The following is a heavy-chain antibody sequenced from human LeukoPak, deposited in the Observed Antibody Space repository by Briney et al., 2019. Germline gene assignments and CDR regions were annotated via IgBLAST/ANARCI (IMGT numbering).Heavy chain of an antibody. J-gene: IGHJ4*02. Sequence: SETLSLTCSVAGDAMSGYYWGGIRQPPGKGLEWIGYIYYTGTTNYNPSLKSRVTISVDTSKNQFSLKLRSVTAADTAVYYCTNVGTGTVDYWGQGTLVTVSS. D-gene: IGHD1-1*01. V-gene: IGHV4-59*01. CDR1: GDAMSGYY. CDR3: TNVGTGTVDY. CDR2: IYYTGTT.